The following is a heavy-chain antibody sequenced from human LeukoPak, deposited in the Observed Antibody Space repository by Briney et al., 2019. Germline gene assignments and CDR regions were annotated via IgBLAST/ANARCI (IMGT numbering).Heavy chain of an antibody. CDR2: IRYDGSNK. Sequence: PGGSLRLSCAASGFTFSSYGMHWVRQAPGQGLEGLAFIRYDGSNKYYADSVKGRFTISRDNSKNTLYLQMNSLRAEDTAVYYCAKFGRYSSSWFDYWGQGTLVTVSS. CDR1: GFTFSSYG. V-gene: IGHV3-30*02. D-gene: IGHD6-13*01. CDR3: AKFGRYSSSWFDY. J-gene: IGHJ4*02.